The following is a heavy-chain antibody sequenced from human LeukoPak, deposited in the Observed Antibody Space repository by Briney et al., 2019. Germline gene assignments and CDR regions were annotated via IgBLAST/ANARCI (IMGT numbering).Heavy chain of an antibody. D-gene: IGHD1-26*01. J-gene: IGHJ4*02. CDR1: GFTFSSYW. CDR2: IKQDGSEK. CDR3: ARETSSVGATTTYYFDY. Sequence: GGSLRLSCAASGFTFSSYWMSWVRQAPGKGLEWVANIKQDGSEKYYVDSVKGRLTISRDNAKNSLYLQMNSLRAEDTAVYYCARETSSVGATTTYYFDYWGQGTLVTVSS. V-gene: IGHV3-7*01.